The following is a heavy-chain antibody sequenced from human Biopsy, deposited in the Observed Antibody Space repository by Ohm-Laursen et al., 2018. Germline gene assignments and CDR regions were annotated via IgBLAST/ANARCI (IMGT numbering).Heavy chain of an antibody. D-gene: IGHD3-3*01. CDR2: ISNRGST. V-gene: IGHV4-59*01. J-gene: IGHJ3*01. CDR1: SCSMSSDY. Sequence: GTLSLTCAVSSCSMSSDYWSWIRQSTGKGLEWIGYISNRGSTNYNPFLRGRVTISVDTSKNQFSLKLSSVTAADPAVFFCARLYRLDDYWNDDPPDAFDVWGQGTMVTVSS. CDR3: ARLYRLDDYWNDDPPDAFDV.